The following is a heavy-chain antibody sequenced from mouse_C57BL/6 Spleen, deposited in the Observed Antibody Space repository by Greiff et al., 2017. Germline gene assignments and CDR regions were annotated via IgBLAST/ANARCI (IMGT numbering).Heavy chain of an antibody. Sequence: VKLQESGAELVRPGASVTLSCKASGYTFTDYEMHWVKQTPVHGLEWIGAIDPETGGTAYNQKFKGKAILTADKSSSTAYMELRSLTSEDSAVYYCTKVTTVVMDYWGQGTSVTVSS. V-gene: IGHV1-15*01. CDR3: TKVTTVVMDY. CDR2: IDPETGGT. D-gene: IGHD1-1*01. J-gene: IGHJ4*01. CDR1: GYTFTDYE.